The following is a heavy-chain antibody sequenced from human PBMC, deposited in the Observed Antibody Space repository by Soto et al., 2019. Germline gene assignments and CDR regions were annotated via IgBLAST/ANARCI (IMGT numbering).Heavy chain of an antibody. V-gene: IGHV3-15*01. CDR3: STGRSTYGLDS. CDR1: AFSFTNAW. J-gene: IGHJ4*02. Sequence: LRLSCVASAFSFTNAWMSWVRQAPGKGLEWVGRIKSITDGGTTDYAAPVKGRFTISRDDSNNTLYLQMNSLKTEDTAVYYCSTGRSTYGLDSWGQGTLVTV. CDR2: IKSITDGGTT. D-gene: IGHD5-18*01.